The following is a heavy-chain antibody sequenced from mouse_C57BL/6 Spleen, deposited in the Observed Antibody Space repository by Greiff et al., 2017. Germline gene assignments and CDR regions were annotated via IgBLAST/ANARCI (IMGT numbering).Heavy chain of an antibody. CDR2: IYPGDGDT. CDR3: ARGGYWGYFGY. J-gene: IGHJ2*01. D-gene: IGHD1-2*01. V-gene: IGHV1-82*01. CDR1: GYAFSSSW. Sequence: QVQLQQSGPELVKPGASVKISCKASGYAFSSSWMNWVKQRPGKGLEWIGRIYPGDGDTNYNGKFKGKATLTADKSSSTAYMQLSSLTSEDSAVYFCARGGYWGYFGYWGQGTTLTVSS.